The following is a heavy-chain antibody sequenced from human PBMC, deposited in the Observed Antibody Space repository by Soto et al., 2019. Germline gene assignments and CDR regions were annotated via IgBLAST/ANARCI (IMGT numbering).Heavy chain of an antibody. J-gene: IGHJ4*02. CDR1: GYNFPNHW. CDR3: ARAAYSYGYLSYSDY. D-gene: IGHD5-18*01. V-gene: IGHV5-51*01. Sequence: GESLKISCQGSGYNFPNHWIGWVRQMPGKGLEWMAIIYPGDSETRYSPSFRGHVTISVDKSISTAYLQWSSLRASDSAMYYCARAAYSYGYLSYSDYWGLGTLVTVSS. CDR2: IYPGDSET.